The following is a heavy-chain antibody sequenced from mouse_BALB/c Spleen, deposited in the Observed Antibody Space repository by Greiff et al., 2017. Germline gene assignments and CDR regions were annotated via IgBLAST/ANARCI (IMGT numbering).Heavy chain of an antibody. CDR3: ARELGGVFYAMDY. D-gene: IGHD3-3*01. Sequence: VQLQESGPGLVAPSQSLSITCTVSGFSLTSYGVHWVRQPPGKGLEWLGVIWAGGSTNYNSALMSRLSISKDNSKSQVFLKMNSLQTDDTAMYYCARELGGVFYAMDYWGQGTSVTVSS. CDR2: IWAGGST. CDR1: GFSLTSYG. J-gene: IGHJ4*01. V-gene: IGHV2-9*02.